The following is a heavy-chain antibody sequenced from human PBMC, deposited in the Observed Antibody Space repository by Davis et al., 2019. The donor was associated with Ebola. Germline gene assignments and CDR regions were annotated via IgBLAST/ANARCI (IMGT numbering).Heavy chain of an antibody. CDR3: ARSGSWTYYGAY. V-gene: IGHV1-69*06. CDR1: GGTFSSYA. D-gene: IGHD1-26*01. CDR2: TIPIFGTA. J-gene: IGHJ4*02. Sequence: SAQVSCKTPGGTFSSYAISWVRQAPGLGLEWMGVTIPIFGTANYAQKFQGRVTITAHKSTSTAYMELSSLRFEDTAVYYYARSGSWTYYGAYWGQGTLVTVSS.